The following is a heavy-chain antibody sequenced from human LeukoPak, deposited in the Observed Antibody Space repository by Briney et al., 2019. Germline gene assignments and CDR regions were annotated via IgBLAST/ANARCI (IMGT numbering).Heavy chain of an antibody. J-gene: IGHJ4*02. CDR3: ARIFTRQKWERWDY. D-gene: IGHD1-26*01. CDR2: INPNSGGT. CDR1: GYTFTGYY. Sequence: ASVKVSCKPSGYTFTGYYMHWVRQAPGQGLEGMGWINPNSGGTNYAQKFQGRVTMTRDTSISTAYMELSRLRSDDTAVYYCARIFTRQKWERWDYSGQGTLVTVSS. V-gene: IGHV1-2*02.